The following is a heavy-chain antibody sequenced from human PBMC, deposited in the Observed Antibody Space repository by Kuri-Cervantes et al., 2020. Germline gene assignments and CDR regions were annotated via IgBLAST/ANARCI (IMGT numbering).Heavy chain of an antibody. CDR2: ISSSGSTI. D-gene: IGHD1-26*01. CDR1: GFTFSNAW. Sequence: LSLTCAASGFTFSNAWMSWVRQAPGKGLEWVSYISSSGSTIYYADSVKGRFTISRDNAKNSLYLQMNSLRAEDTAAYYCARDLGEWELRNNWFDPWGQGTLVTVSS. CDR3: ARDLGEWELRNNWFDP. V-gene: IGHV3-11*04. J-gene: IGHJ5*02.